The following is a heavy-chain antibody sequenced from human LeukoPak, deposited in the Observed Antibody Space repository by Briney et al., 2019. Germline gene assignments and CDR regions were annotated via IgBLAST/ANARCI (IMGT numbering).Heavy chain of an antibody. CDR1: GYSISSGYY. V-gene: IGHV4-38-2*02. CDR3: ASLDCSSTSCYFDY. CDR2: IYHSGST. Sequence: SETLSLTCTVSGYSISSGYYWGWIRQPPGKGLEWIGSIYHSGSTYYNPSLKSRVTISVDTSKNQFSLKLSSVTAADTAVYYCASLDCSSTSCYFDYWGQGTLVTVSS. J-gene: IGHJ4*02. D-gene: IGHD2-2*01.